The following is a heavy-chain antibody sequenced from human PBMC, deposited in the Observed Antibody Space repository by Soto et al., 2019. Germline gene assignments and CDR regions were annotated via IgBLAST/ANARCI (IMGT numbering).Heavy chain of an antibody. J-gene: IGHJ6*02. CDR3: ASSIVVVPAAIRDYYYYGMDV. CDR2: IIPIFGTA. D-gene: IGHD2-2*01. V-gene: IGHV1-69*13. CDR1: GGAFRSYS. Sequence: SVKVSCKASGGAFRSYSISWVLQAPGQGLEWMGGIIPIFGTANYAQKFQGRVTITADESTSTAYMELSSLRSEDTAVYYCASSIVVVPAAIRDYYYYGMDVWGQGTTVTVSS.